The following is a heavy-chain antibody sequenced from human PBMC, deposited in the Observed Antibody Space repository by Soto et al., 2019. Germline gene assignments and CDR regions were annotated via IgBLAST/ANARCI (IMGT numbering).Heavy chain of an antibody. J-gene: IGHJ6*03. D-gene: IGHD3-3*01. CDR2: ISAYNGNT. CDR1: GYTFTIYG. V-gene: IGHV1-18*01. CDR3: ARDPAIFGVVASYYYYYMDV. Sequence: GASVKVSCKASGYTFTIYGIIWVRQAPGQGLEWMGWISAYNGNTNYAQKLQGRVTMTTDTSTSTAYMELRSLRSDDTAVYYCARDPAIFGVVASYYYYYMDVWGKGTTVTVSS.